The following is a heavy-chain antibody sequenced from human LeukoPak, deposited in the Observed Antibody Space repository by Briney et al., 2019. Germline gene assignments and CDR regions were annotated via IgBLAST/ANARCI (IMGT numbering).Heavy chain of an antibody. CDR3: ARDPSGYSYGYFDY. CDR2: IYYSGST. J-gene: IGHJ4*02. D-gene: IGHD5-18*01. CDR1: GGSISSSSYY. V-gene: IGHV4-39*07. Sequence: SETLSLTCTVSGGSISSSSYYWGWIRQPPGKGLEWIGSIYYSGSTYYNPSLKSRVTISVDTSKNQFSLKLSSVTAADTAVYYCARDPSGYSYGYFDYWGQGTPVTVSS.